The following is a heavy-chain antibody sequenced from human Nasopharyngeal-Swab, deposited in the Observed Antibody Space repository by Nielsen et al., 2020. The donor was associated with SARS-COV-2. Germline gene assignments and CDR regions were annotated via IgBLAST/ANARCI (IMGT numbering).Heavy chain of an antibody. CDR1: GFTSSSYG. V-gene: IGHV3-30*18. CDR2: ISYDGSNK. CDR3: AKGPYYYYYMDV. J-gene: IGHJ6*03. Sequence: SLNISCAASGFTSSSYGMHWVRQAPGKGLEWVAVISYDGSNKYYADFVKGRFTISRDNSKNTLYLQMNSLRAEDTAVYYCAKGPYYYYYMDVWGKGTTVTVSS.